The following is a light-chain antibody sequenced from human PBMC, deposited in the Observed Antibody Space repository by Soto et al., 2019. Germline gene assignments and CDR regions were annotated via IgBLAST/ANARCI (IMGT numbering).Light chain of an antibody. V-gene: IGKV3-20*01. CDR1: QSVSSDF. CDR2: GGS. Sequence: EIVLTQSPGTLSLSPGERATLSCRASQSVSSDFLSWYQQKPGQAPRLLIYGGSYRATGIPDRFSGSGSGTDFTLTIRRLEADDVAVYYCQHYGSTPPVTFGGGTKVEIK. J-gene: IGKJ4*01. CDR3: QHYGSTPPVT.